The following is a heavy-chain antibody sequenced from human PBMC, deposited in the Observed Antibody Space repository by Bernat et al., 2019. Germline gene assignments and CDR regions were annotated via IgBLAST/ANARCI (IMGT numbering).Heavy chain of an antibody. V-gene: IGHV3-30*01. CDR2: ISYDGSNK. D-gene: IGHD2-15*01. CDR1: GFTFSSYA. Sequence: QMQLVESGGGVVQPGRSLRLSCAASGFTFSSYAMHWVRQAPGKGLEWVAVISYDGSNKYYADSVKGRFTISRDNSKNTLYLQMNSLRAEDTAVYYCARDSIVVIWGQGTLVTVSS. J-gene: IGHJ4*02. CDR3: ARDSIVVI.